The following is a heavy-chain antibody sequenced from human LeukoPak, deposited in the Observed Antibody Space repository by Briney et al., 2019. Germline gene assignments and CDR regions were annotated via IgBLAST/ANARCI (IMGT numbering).Heavy chain of an antibody. J-gene: IGHJ4*02. V-gene: IGHV4-59*08. CDR2: IYYSGST. D-gene: IGHD1-26*01. Sequence: NPSETLSLTCTVAGGSISPYYWSWIRQPPGKGLEWIGYIYYSGSTNYNPSLNSRVTISVDTSKNQFSLKLSSMTAADTAVYYCARHGGGGESYPRVFDYWGQGTLVTVSS. CDR1: GGSISPYY. CDR3: ARHGGGGESYPRVFDY.